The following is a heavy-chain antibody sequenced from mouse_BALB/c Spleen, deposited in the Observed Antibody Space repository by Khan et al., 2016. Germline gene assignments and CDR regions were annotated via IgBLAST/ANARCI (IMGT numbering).Heavy chain of an antibody. CDR3: ARSPYDYDVGFAY. V-gene: IGHV14-3*02. CDR2: IDPANGNT. J-gene: IGHJ3*01. D-gene: IGHD2-4*01. Sequence: VQLQQSGAELVKPGASVKLSCTASGFNIKDTYMHWVKQRPEQGLEWSGRIDPANGNTKYDPQFQGKATITADTSSTTAYLQLSSLTSEDTAVYYCARSPYDYDVGFAYWGQGTLVTVSA. CDR1: GFNIKDTY.